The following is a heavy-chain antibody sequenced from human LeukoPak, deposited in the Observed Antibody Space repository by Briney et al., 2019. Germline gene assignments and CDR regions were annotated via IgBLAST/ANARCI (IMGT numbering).Heavy chain of an antibody. D-gene: IGHD3-9*01. J-gene: IGHJ4*02. V-gene: IGHV3-21*01. Sequence: GGSLRLSCAASGFSFSSYSMNWVRQAPGKGLEWVSSISSSGNYIYYADSVKGRFTISRDNAKNSLYLQMNSLRVEDTALYYCARNYPDGGGGRYFDWLLVFWGQGTLVTVSS. CDR3: ARNYPDGGGGRYFDWLLVF. CDR1: GFSFSSYS. CDR2: ISSSGNYI.